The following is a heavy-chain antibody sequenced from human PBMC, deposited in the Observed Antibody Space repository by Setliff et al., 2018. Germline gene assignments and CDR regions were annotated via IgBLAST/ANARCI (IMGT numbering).Heavy chain of an antibody. V-gene: IGHV3-21*01. D-gene: IGHD2-15*01. Sequence: GGSLRLSCVGSGFTFGTYTMSWIRQAPGKGLEWVSSISRDSLHIYYADSLKGRFTISRDNAEDSLYLQMNSLRAEDTAVYFCARSENCYATHCSPYDYWGQGALVTV. CDR2: ISRDSLHI. CDR1: GFTFGTYT. CDR3: ARSENCYATHCSPYDY. J-gene: IGHJ4*02.